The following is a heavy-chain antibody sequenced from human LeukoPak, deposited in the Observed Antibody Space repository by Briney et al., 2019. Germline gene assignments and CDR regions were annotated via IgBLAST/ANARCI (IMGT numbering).Heavy chain of an antibody. CDR2: ISAYNGNT. Sequence: ASVKVSCKASGYTFTSYGISWVRQAPGQGLEWMGWISAYNGNTNYAQKLQGRVTMTTDTSTSTAYMELRSLRSDDTAVYYCAFIKGNWNDSPSDYWGQGTLVTVSS. J-gene: IGHJ4*02. V-gene: IGHV1-18*04. CDR3: AFIKGNWNDSPSDY. CDR1: GYTFTSYG. D-gene: IGHD1-1*01.